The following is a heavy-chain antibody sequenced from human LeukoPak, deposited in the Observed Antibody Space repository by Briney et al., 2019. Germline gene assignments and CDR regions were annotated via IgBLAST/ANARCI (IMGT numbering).Heavy chain of an antibody. CDR2: INQSGST. V-gene: IGHV4-34*01. CDR3: AGRTYASGIGD. J-gene: IGHJ4*02. D-gene: IGHD3-10*01. Sequence: SETLSLTCAVHGVSFSGYYWSWIRQPPGKGLEWIGEINQSGSTNYKASLKSRVTILVDTSKKQFSLKLKSVTAADTAVYYCAGRTYASGIGDWGQGTRVTVSS. CDR1: GVSFSGYY.